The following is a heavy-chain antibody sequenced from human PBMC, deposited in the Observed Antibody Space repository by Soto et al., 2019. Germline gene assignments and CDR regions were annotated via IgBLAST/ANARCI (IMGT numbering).Heavy chain of an antibody. CDR3: AREEYYDSSGYPPVGAFDI. V-gene: IGHV3-30-3*01. Sequence: GGSLRLSCAASGFTFSSYAMHWVRQAPGKGLEWVAVISYDGSNKYYADSVKGRFTISRDNSKNTLYLQMNSLRAEDTAVYYCAREEYYDSSGYPPVGAFDIWGQGTMVTVSS. J-gene: IGHJ3*02. D-gene: IGHD3-22*01. CDR1: GFTFSSYA. CDR2: ISYDGSNK.